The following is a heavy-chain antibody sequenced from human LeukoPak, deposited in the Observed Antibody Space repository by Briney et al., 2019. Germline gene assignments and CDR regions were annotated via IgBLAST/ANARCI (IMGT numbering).Heavy chain of an antibody. Sequence: PGGSLRLSCAASGFTFSSYSMNWVRHAPGKGLEWVSSISSSSSYIYYADSVKGRFTISRDNAKNSLYLQMNSLRAEDTAVYYCARDCTSLTYYDILTGKADYGMDVWGQGTTVTVSS. CDR2: ISSSSSYI. CDR3: ARDCTSLTYYDILTGKADYGMDV. J-gene: IGHJ6*02. V-gene: IGHV3-21*01. D-gene: IGHD3-9*01. CDR1: GFTFSSYS.